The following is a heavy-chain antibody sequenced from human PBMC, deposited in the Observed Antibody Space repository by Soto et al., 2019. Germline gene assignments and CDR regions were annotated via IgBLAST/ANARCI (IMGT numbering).Heavy chain of an antibody. D-gene: IGHD2-15*01. Sequence: PGGSLRLSCAASGFSFSSYAMSWVRQAPGKGLEWVSVISGSGGRTYHADSVKGRFTISRDNSKNTNRLYLQMNSLRAEDTAVYYCAKGVVATGHYGMDVWGQGTTVTVSS. CDR3: AKGVVATGHYGMDV. V-gene: IGHV3-23*01. CDR1: GFSFSSYA. J-gene: IGHJ6*02. CDR2: ISGSGGRT.